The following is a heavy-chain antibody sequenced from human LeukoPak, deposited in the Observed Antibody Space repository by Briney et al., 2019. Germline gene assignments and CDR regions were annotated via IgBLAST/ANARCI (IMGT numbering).Heavy chain of an antibody. J-gene: IGHJ4*02. CDR3: ARLRGRQQLVRYFDY. CDR2: MNPNSGNT. CDR1: GYTFTSYD. V-gene: IGHV1-8*01. Sequence: ASVTVSCTASGYTFTSYDINWVRQATGQGLEWMGWMNPNSGNTGYAQKFQGRVTMTRNTSISTAYMELSSLRSEDTAVYYCARLRGRQQLVRYFDYWGQGTLVTVSS. D-gene: IGHD6-13*01.